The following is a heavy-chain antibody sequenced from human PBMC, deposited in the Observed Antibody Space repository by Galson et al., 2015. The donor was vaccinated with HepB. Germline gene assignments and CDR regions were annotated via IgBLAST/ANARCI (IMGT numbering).Heavy chain of an antibody. V-gene: IGHV1-46*01. CDR3: ARDFGLDTAMNYYYYYGMDV. CDR1: GYTFTSYY. J-gene: IGHJ6*02. Sequence: SVKVSCKASGYTFTSYYMHWVRQAPGQGLEWMGIINPSGGSTSYAQKFQGRVTMTRDTSTSTVYMELSSLRSEDTAVYYCARDFGLDTAMNYYYYYGMDVWGQGTTVTVSS. D-gene: IGHD5-18*01. CDR2: INPSGGST.